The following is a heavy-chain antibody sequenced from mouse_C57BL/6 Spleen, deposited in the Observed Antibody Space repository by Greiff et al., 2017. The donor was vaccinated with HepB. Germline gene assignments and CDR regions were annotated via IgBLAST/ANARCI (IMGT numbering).Heavy chain of an antibody. V-gene: IGHV7-3*01. CDR2: IRNKANGYTT. J-gene: IGHJ2*01. CDR1: GFTFTDYY. D-gene: IGHD2-4*01. CDR3: ARYGDYVYYFDY. Sequence: EVKLVESGGGLVQPGGSLSLSCAASGFTFTDYYMSWVRQPPGKALEWLGFIRNKANGYTTEYSASVKGRFTISRDNSQSILYLQMNALRAEDSATCYCARYGDYVYYFDYWGQGTTLTVSS.